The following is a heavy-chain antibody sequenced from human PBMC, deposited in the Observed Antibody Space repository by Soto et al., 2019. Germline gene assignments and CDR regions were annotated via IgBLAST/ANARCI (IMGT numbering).Heavy chain of an antibody. J-gene: IGHJ4*02. D-gene: IGHD2-2*01. CDR3: AVAPTDQLLPPWYY. Sequence: QVQLVQSGAEVKKPGSSVKVSCKASGGTFSSYAISWVRQAPGQGLEWMGGIIPIFGTANYAQKFQGRVTITADESTSPAYMELSSLRSEDTAVYYCAVAPTDQLLPPWYYWGQGTLVTVSS. CDR1: GGTFSSYA. V-gene: IGHV1-69*01. CDR2: IIPIFGTA.